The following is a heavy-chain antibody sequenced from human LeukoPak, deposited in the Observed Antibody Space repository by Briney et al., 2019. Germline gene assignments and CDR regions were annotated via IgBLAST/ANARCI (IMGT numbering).Heavy chain of an antibody. CDR2: ISYDGSNK. D-gene: IGHD3-10*01. CDR3: AKFWWFGEFGDAFDI. J-gene: IGHJ3*02. Sequence: GRSLRLSCAASGFTFSSYGMHWVRQAPGKGLEWVAVISYDGSNKYYADSVKGRFTISRDNSKNTLYLQMNSLRAEDTAVYYCAKFWWFGEFGDAFDIWGQGTMVTVSS. CDR1: GFTFSSYG. V-gene: IGHV3-30*18.